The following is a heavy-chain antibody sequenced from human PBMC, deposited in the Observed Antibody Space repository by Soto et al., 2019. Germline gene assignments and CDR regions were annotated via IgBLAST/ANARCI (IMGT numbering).Heavy chain of an antibody. D-gene: IGHD1-7*01. J-gene: IGHJ6*02. V-gene: IGHV5-10-1*01. CDR3: ARIELELYYYYGMEV. CDR2: IDPSDSYT. Sequence: KVSCKASGYSFTSYWISWVRQMPGKGLEWMGRIDPSDSYTNYSPSFQGHVTISADKSISTAYLQWSSLKASDTAMYYCARIELELYYYYGMEVWGQGTTVTVSS. CDR1: GYSFTSYW.